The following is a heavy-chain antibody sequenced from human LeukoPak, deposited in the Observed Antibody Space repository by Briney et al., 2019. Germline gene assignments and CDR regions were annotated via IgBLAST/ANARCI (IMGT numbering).Heavy chain of an antibody. CDR3: ARGDDYGDYSVH. V-gene: IGHV1-24*01. CDR2: FDPEDGET. D-gene: IGHD4-17*01. J-gene: IGHJ4*02. CDR1: GYTLTELS. Sequence: ASVKVSCKVSGYTLTELSMHWVRQAPGKGLEWMGGFDPEDGETIYAQKFQGRVTMTEDTSTDTAYMELSSLRSEDTAVYYCARGDDYGDYSVHWGQGTLVTVSS.